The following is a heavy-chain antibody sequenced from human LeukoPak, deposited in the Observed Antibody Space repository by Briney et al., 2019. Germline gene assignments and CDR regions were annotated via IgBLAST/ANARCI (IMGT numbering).Heavy chain of an antibody. CDR3: ARRYSSGWYYFDY. V-gene: IGHV1-69*13. CDR2: IIPIFGTA. Sequence: ASVKVSCKASGGTFSSYAISWVRQAPGQGLEWMGGIIPIFGTANYAQKFQGRVTITADESTSTAYMELSSLRSEDTAMYYCARRYSSGWYYFDYWGQGTLVTVSS. CDR1: GGTFSSYA. J-gene: IGHJ4*02. D-gene: IGHD6-19*01.